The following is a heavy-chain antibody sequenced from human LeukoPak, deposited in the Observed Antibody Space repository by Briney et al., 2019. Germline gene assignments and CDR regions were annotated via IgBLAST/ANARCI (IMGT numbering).Heavy chain of an antibody. J-gene: IGHJ4*02. CDR3: ARGGGGFGELSPFDY. CDR1: GGSISSYY. CDR2: INHSGST. D-gene: IGHD3-10*01. Sequence: SETLSLTCTVSGGSISSYYWNWIRQPPGKGLEWIGEINHSGSTNYNPSLKSRVTISVDTSKNQFSLKLSSVTAADTAVYYCARGGGGFGELSPFDYWGQGTLVTVSS. V-gene: IGHV4-34*01.